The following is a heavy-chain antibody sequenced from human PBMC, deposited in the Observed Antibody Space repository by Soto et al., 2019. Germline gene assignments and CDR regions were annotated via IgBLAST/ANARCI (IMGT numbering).Heavy chain of an antibody. J-gene: IGHJ6*02. CDR2: INPNSGGT. Sequence: QVQLVQSGAEVKKPGASVKVSCKASGYTFTGYYMHWVRQAPGQGLERMGWINPNSGGTNYAQKFQGWVTMTRDTSISTAYMELSRLRSDDTAVYYCAREGKGRQLRYYYGMDVWGQGTTVTVSS. D-gene: IGHD3-10*01. CDR1: GYTFTGYY. CDR3: AREGKGRQLRYYYGMDV. V-gene: IGHV1-2*04.